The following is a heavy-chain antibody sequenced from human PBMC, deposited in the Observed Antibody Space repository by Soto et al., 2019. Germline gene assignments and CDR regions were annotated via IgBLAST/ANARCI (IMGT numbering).Heavy chain of an antibody. CDR3: GTDQWAAAFDI. CDR2: IRQDGKEI. J-gene: IGHJ3*02. V-gene: IGHV3-7*01. CDR1: GVTLGTYW. Sequence: GGSRILAWVSSGVTLGTYWIALVRQTPWKVLEFVANIRQDGKEINYVDSVKGRFTISRDNAKNSLFLQMNSLRDEDTAVYYCGTDQWAAAFDIGGQATVVT. D-gene: IGHD2-8*01.